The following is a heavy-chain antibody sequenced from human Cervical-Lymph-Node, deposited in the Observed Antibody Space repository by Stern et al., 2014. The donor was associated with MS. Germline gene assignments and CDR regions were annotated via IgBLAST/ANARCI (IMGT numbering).Heavy chain of an antibody. Sequence: QMQLVQSGGGVVQPGGSLRLSCAASEFTFNAYAMHWVRQAPGKGLEWVAVIWVDGTTKSYADSVKGRFTISRDKSKNTLYLQLNSLRAEDTAVFYCARGLYYFDYWGRGTLVTVSS. CDR2: IWVDGTTK. J-gene: IGHJ4*02. CDR3: ARGLYYFDY. V-gene: IGHV3-33*01. CDR1: EFTFNAYA.